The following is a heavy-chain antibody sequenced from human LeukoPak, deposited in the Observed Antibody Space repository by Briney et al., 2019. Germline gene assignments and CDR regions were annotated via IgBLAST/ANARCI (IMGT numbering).Heavy chain of an antibody. D-gene: IGHD2-15*01. CDR1: GYTLTELS. CDR3: ATFETSGGYCSGGSCYIY. J-gene: IGHJ4*02. Sequence: GASVKVSCKVSGYTLTELSMHWVRQAPGKGLEWMGGFDPEDGETIYAQKFQGRATMTEDTSTDTAYMELSSLRSEDTAVYYCATFETSGGYCSGGSCYIYWGQGTLVTVSS. CDR2: FDPEDGET. V-gene: IGHV1-24*01.